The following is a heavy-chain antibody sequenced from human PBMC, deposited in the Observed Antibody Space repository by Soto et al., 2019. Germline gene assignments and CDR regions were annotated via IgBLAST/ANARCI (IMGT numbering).Heavy chain of an antibody. Sequence: KPSETLSLTCTVSGGSISISSYDWGWIRQPPGKGLEWIGSIYYSGSTYYNPSLKSRVTISVDTSKNQFSLKLSSVTAADTAVYYCARQGYCSGGSCYDLDYWGQGTLVTVSS. D-gene: IGHD2-15*01. CDR1: GGSISISSYD. CDR2: IYYSGST. V-gene: IGHV4-39*01. J-gene: IGHJ4*02. CDR3: ARQGYCSGGSCYDLDY.